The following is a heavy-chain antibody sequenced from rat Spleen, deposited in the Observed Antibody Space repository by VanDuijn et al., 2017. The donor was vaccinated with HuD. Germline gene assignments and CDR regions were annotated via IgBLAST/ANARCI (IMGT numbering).Heavy chain of an antibody. CDR2: ISYSGST. CDR3: ARYETTDYVDY. D-gene: IGHD1-11*01. J-gene: IGHJ2*01. Sequence: EVQLQESGPGLVKPSQSLSLTCSVTGYSITSNYWGWIRKFPGNKMEWIGHISYSGSTSYNPSLKSRISITRDTSKNQFFLQLKSVTTEETATYYGARYETTDYVDYWGQGVMVTVSS. CDR1: GYSITSNY. V-gene: IGHV3-1*01.